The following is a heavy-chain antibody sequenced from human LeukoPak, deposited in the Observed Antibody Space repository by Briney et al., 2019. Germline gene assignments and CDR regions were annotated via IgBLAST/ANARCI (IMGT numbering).Heavy chain of an antibody. CDR1: GYTFTSYG. V-gene: IGHV1-18*01. D-gene: IGHD6-19*01. Sequence: ASVKVSCKASGYTFTSYGISWVRQAPGQGLEWMGWISAYNGNTNYAQKLQGRVTMTTDTSTSTAYMELRSLRSDDTAVYYCAKGPTPPYSGWGYYFDYWGQGTLVTVSS. J-gene: IGHJ4*02. CDR3: AKGPTPPYSGWGYYFDY. CDR2: ISAYNGNT.